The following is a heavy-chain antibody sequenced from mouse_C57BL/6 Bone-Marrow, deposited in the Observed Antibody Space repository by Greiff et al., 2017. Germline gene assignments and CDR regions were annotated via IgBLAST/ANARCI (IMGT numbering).Heavy chain of an antibody. CDR2: INPNNGGT. V-gene: IGHV1-18*01. CDR3: ARGGDYDYDGYAMDY. D-gene: IGHD2-4*01. Sequence: EVQLQQSGPELVKPGASVTIPCKASGYTFTDYNMDWVKQSHGKSLEWIGDINPNNGGTIYNQKFKGKATLTVDKSSSTAYMELRSLTSEDTAVYYCARGGDYDYDGYAMDYWGQGTSVTVSS. J-gene: IGHJ4*01. CDR1: GYTFTDYN.